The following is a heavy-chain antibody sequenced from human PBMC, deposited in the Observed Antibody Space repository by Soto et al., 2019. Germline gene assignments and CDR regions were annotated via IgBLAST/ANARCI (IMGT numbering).Heavy chain of an antibody. D-gene: IGHD3-10*01. CDR2: IIAMFGKV. Sequence: QVQLVQSGAEVKKPGSSVKVSCKASGVTFNSQTISWVRQAPGQGLEWMGRIIAMFGKVNYAQKFQGRVTXTXDXXTSTAYMELFSLRSEDTAVYYCARDQDSGSFPFDYWGQGTLVTVSS. J-gene: IGHJ4*02. V-gene: IGHV1-69*08. CDR3: ARDQDSGSFPFDY. CDR1: GVTFNSQT.